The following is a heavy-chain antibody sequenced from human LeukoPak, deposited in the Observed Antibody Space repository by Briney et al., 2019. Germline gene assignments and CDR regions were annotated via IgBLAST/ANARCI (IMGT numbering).Heavy chain of an antibody. CDR2: LYPDGSAT. J-gene: IGHJ4*02. D-gene: IGHD6-13*01. Sequence: GESLKISCKASGYTFNNYWIGWVRQMPGRGLEWMGMLYPDGSATTYHPSFEGRVTISADKSVTTAYLEWSSLKASDTAMYYCARSSSWSSPFDYWGQGTLVTVSS. CDR1: GYTFNNYW. V-gene: IGHV5-51*01. CDR3: ARSSSWSSPFDY.